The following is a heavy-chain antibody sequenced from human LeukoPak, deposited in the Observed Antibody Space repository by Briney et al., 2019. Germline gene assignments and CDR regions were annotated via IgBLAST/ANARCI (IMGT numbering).Heavy chain of an antibody. D-gene: IGHD6-19*01. V-gene: IGHV3-7*01. J-gene: IGHJ4*02. CDR2: IMQDGSDK. CDR3: VRTRGWAYFDY. Sequence: PGGSLRLSCAASGFTFSTCWMSWVRQAPGKGLEWVANIMQDGSDKYSVDSVRGRFTISRDNAKNSLYLQMDSLRAEDTAVYYCVRTRGWAYFDYWGQGTLVTVSS. CDR1: GFTFSTCW.